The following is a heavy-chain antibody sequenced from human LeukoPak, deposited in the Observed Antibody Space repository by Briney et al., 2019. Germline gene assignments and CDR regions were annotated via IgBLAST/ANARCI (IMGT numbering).Heavy chain of an antibody. J-gene: IGHJ4*02. CDR2: ISAYNGNT. V-gene: IGHV1-18*01. D-gene: IGHD1-26*01. CDR3: ARSLSGSYYGVYFDY. CDR1: GYTFTSYG. Sequence: ASVKVSCKASGYTFTSYGIIWVRQAPGQGLEWMGWISAYNGNTNYAQKLQGRVTMTTDTSMSTAYMELRSLRSDDTAVYYCARSLSGSYYGVYFDYWGQGTLVTVSS.